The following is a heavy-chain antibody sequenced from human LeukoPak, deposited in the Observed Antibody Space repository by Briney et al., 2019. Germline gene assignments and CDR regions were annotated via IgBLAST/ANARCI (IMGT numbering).Heavy chain of an antibody. D-gene: IGHD3-22*01. CDR2: ISDNT. V-gene: IGHV3-23*01. J-gene: IGHJ4*02. CDR1: GFTLSSYA. Sequence: GGSLRLSCAASGFTLSSYAMSWVRQAPGKGLEWVSTISDNTYYADSVKGRFTISRDNSKSTLYLQMNSLRAEDTAVYYCAKEDSSGYYSSAFDYWGQGTLVTVSS. CDR3: AKEDSSGYYSSAFDY.